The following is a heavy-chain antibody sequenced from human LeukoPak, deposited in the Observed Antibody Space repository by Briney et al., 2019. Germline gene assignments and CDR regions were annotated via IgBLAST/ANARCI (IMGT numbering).Heavy chain of an antibody. CDR2: ISNTGGNT. CDR3: AKRASGSGTSLYYFDY. V-gene: IGHV3-23*01. D-gene: IGHD3-10*01. Sequence: PGGSLRLSCAASGFAFSTYAMSWVRHAPGKGLEWVSLISNTGGNTYYADSVKGRFTISRDNSKNTLYLQMNSLGAEDTAVYYCAKRASGSGTSLYYFDYWGQGTLVTVSS. CDR1: GFAFSTYA. J-gene: IGHJ4*02.